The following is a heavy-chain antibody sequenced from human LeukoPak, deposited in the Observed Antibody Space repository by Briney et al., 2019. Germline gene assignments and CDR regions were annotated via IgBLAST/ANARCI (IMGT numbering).Heavy chain of an antibody. J-gene: IGHJ4*02. Sequence: GGSLRLSCAASGFTFSSYAMSWVRQAPGKGLEWVSAISGSGGSTYYADSVKGRFTISRDNSKNTLYLQMNSLRAEDTAVYYCAKDYCSGGSCYSSAAGYWGQGTLVTVSS. CDR3: AKDYCSGGSCYSSAAGY. CDR1: GFTFSSYA. V-gene: IGHV3-23*01. CDR2: ISGSGGST. D-gene: IGHD2-15*01.